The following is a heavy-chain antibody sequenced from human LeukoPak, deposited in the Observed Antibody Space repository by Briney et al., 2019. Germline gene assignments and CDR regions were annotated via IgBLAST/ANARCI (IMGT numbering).Heavy chain of an antibody. V-gene: IGHV3-23*01. D-gene: IGHD6-19*01. J-gene: IGHJ4*02. CDR1: GFTFSSYA. CDR3: AKSTIAVGGTIDY. Sequence: GGSLRLSCASSGFTFSSYAISWARHAPGKGLEWGSAISGSVGSTSYADSVKGRFTISRANSKNTLYLQMHSLRAEDTSVYYCAKSTIAVGGTIDYWGQGTLVTVS. CDR2: ISGSVGST.